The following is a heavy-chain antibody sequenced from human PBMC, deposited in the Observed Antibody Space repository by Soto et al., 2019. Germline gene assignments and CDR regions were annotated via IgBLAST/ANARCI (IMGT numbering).Heavy chain of an antibody. V-gene: IGHV3-23*01. CDR2: ISGSGGST. Sequence: GGSLRLSCAASGFTFSSYAMSWVRQAPGKGLEWVSAISGSGGSTYYADSVKGRFTISRDNSKNTLYLQMNSLRAEDTAVYYCAKDGGIAAAGAYYYYGMDVWGQGSTVTVSS. CDR3: AKDGGIAAAGAYYYYGMDV. J-gene: IGHJ6*02. D-gene: IGHD6-13*01. CDR1: GFTFSSYA.